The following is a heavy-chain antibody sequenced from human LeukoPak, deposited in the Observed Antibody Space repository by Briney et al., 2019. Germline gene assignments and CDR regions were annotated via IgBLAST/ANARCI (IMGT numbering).Heavy chain of an antibody. CDR1: GGSFSGYY. D-gene: IGHD6-19*01. CDR3: ARPRYSSGWAFDY. V-gene: IGHV4-34*01. J-gene: IGHJ4*02. CDR2: INHSGST. Sequence: NPSETLSLTCAVYGGSFSGYYWSWIRQPPGKGLEWIGEINHSGSTNYNPSLKSRVTISVDTSKNQFSLKLSSVTAADTAVYYCARPRYSSGWAFDYWGQGTLVTVSS.